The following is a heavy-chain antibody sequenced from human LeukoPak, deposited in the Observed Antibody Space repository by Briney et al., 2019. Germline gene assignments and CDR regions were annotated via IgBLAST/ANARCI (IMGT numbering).Heavy chain of an antibody. D-gene: IGHD2-2*01. CDR1: GFTFSSYA. V-gene: IGHV3-23*01. CDR2: ISGSGGST. Sequence: GGSLRLSCAASGFTFSSYAMSWVRQAPGKGLEWVSGISGSGGSTSYADSVKGRFTISRDSSKNTLYLQVYSLRAEDTAVYYCAKGADIVVVPAGKAGGIFDYWGQGTLVTVSS. CDR3: AKGADIVVVPAGKAGGIFDY. J-gene: IGHJ4*02.